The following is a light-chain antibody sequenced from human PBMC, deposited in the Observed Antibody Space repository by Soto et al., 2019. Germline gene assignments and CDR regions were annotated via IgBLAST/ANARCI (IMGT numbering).Light chain of an antibody. CDR2: EVS. CDR1: SSDVGGYNY. J-gene: IGLJ1*01. V-gene: IGLV2-14*01. Sequence: QSELTQPAYGYGSPGQSITLSYTGTSSDVGGYNYVSWYQQHPGKAPKLMIYEVSKRPSGVSNRFSGSKSGNTASRTISGLQAEDEADYYCSSHTSNSTLVFVPGTKFTVL. CDR3: SSHTSNSTLV.